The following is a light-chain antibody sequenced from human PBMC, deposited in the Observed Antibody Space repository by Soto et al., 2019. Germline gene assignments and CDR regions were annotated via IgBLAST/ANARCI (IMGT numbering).Light chain of an antibody. CDR3: CSFTSTRSFYD. V-gene: IGLV2-14*01. CDR2: QVT. J-gene: IGLJ1*01. CDR1: GSDIAGYNY. Sequence: QSVLAQPASVSGSPGQSITISCTGTGSDIAGYNYVSWFQQHPGKAPKLMMYQVTIRPSGVSNRFSGAKSGNTASLTISGLQAEDEAEYYCCSFTSTRSFYDFGNGSKVTV.